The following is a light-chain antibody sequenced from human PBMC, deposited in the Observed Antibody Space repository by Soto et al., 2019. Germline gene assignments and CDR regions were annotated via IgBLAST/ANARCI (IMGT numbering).Light chain of an antibody. CDR3: QSYDSSLSGHNYV. V-gene: IGLV1-40*01. Sequence: QSVLTQPPSVFGAPGQRVTISCTGSSSNIGAGYDVHWYQQLPGTAPKLLIYGNSNRPSGVPDRFSGSKSGTSASLAITGLQAEDEADYYCQSYDSSLSGHNYVFGTGTKLTVL. CDR1: SSNIGAGYD. J-gene: IGLJ1*01. CDR2: GNS.